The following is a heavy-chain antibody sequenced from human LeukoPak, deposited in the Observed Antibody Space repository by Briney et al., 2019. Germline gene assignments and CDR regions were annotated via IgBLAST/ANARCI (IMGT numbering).Heavy chain of an antibody. Sequence: GGSLRLSCAASGYTVSKYYMQWVRQAPGKGLEWVSVMYGGSSTYYADSVKGRFTISRDNSKNTLYLQMNSLRAEDTAVYYCAREQTFPYFDSWGQGTLVTVSS. CDR3: AREQTFPYFDS. CDR1: GYTVSKYY. CDR2: MYGGSST. J-gene: IGHJ4*02. V-gene: IGHV3-66*01. D-gene: IGHD3-16*01.